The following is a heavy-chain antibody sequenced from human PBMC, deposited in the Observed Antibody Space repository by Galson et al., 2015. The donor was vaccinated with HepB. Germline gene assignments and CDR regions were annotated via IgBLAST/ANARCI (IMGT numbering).Heavy chain of an antibody. D-gene: IGHD3-10*02. CDR1: GYTFTRNG. J-gene: IGHJ3*02. CDR2: ISANSGNT. V-gene: IGHV1-18*01. CDR3: ARDVRYAFEM. Sequence: SVKVSCKASGYTFTRNGIHWVRQAPGQGLEWMGRISANSGNTNYAQKLQDRVTMTTETSTSTAYMELRSLTSDDTAVYYCARDVRYAFEMWGQGTMVTVSS.